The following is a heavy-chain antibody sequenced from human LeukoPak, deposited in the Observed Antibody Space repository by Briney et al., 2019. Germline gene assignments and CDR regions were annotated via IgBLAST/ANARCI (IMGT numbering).Heavy chain of an antibody. D-gene: IGHD6-19*01. CDR2: ISAGGDRT. CDR1: GFTFNRFT. J-gene: IGHJ4*02. V-gene: IGHV3-23*01. Sequence: GGSLRLSCAASGFTFNRFTMNWVRQAPRKGLEWVSAISAGGDRTYYADSVRGRFTLSRDKSKNTLYLQMNSLRAEDTAVYYCAKDARRSSGWWFFDHWGQGTLVTVSS. CDR3: AKDARRSSGWWFFDH.